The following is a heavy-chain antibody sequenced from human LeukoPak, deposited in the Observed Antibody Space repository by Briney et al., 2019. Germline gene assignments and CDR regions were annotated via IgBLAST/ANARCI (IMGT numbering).Heavy chain of an antibody. CDR3: TTPTGPAVIIDY. Sequence: GSLRLSCAASGFSFSSYEMNWVRQAPGKGLEWVSYISSSGSTIYYADSVKGRFTISRDNAKNSLYLEMNSLRAEDTAVYYCTTPTGPAVIIDYWGPGTLVTVSS. CDR1: GFSFSSYE. V-gene: IGHV3-48*03. CDR2: ISSSGSTI. J-gene: IGHJ4*02. D-gene: IGHD2-2*01.